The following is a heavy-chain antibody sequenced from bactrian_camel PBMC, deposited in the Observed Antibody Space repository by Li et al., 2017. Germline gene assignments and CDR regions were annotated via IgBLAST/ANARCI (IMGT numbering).Heavy chain of an antibody. J-gene: IGHJ6*01. CDR2: GDSEKRT. V-gene: IGHV3S53*01. CDR3: AANDCSGGYCYTVSDFGY. Sequence: HVQLVESGGGSVQAGGSLRLSCAASRYIYSTYCMGWFRQAPGKEREGVAAGDSEKRTAYIKSVEGRFTISIDNAKNTVYLQMNSLKPEDTAVYYCAANDCSGGYCYTVSDFGYWGQGTQVTVS. D-gene: IGHD2*01. CDR1: RYIYSTYC.